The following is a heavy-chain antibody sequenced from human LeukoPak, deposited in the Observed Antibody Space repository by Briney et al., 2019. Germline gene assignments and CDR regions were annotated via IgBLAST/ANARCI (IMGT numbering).Heavy chain of an antibody. CDR3: ARDGIREVRGVDYGMDV. J-gene: IGHJ6*02. V-gene: IGHV3-30*07. CDR2: ISYDGSNK. D-gene: IGHD3-10*01. Sequence: PGGSLRLSCAASGFTFSSYAMHWVRQAPGKGLEWVAVISYDGSNKYYADSVKGRFTISRDNSKNTLYLQMNSLRAEDTAVYYCARDGIREVRGVDYGMDVWGQGTTVTVSS. CDR1: GFTFSSYA.